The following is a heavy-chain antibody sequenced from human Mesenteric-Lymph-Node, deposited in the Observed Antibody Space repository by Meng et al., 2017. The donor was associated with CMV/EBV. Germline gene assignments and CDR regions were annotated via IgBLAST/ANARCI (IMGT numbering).Heavy chain of an antibody. J-gene: IGHJ4*02. D-gene: IGHD5-18*01. Sequence: GESLKISCAASGFTVSSNYLTWVRQAPGKGLEWVSLIYSGGRTYYADSVKGRFIISRDNSKNTLYLQMNSLRAEDTAVYYCVRGYSFGYSIDYWGQGTLVTVSS. CDR2: IYSGGRT. CDR1: GFTVSSNY. CDR3: VRGYSFGYSIDY. V-gene: IGHV3-53*01.